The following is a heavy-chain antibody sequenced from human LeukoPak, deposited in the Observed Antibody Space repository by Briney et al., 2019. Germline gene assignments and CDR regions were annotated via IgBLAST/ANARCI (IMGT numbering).Heavy chain of an antibody. Sequence: PGGSLRLSCAACGFAFSTYTMNWARQAPGKGLEWVSYISSSGSTIYYADSVKGRFTISRDNAKNSLYLQMNSLRAEDTAVYYCARSTVTSDYWGQGTLVTVSS. CDR1: GFAFSTYT. CDR2: ISSSGSTI. J-gene: IGHJ4*02. CDR3: ARSTVTSDY. D-gene: IGHD4-11*01. V-gene: IGHV3-48*04.